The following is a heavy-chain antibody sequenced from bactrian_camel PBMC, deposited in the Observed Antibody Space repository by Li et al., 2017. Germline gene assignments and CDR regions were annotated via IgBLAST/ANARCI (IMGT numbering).Heavy chain of an antibody. D-gene: IGHD1*01. V-gene: IGHV3S53*01. J-gene: IGHJ4*01. CDR1: GTSYSNIC. Sequence: VQLVESGGGSVQAGGSLRLSCTTSGTSYSNICMGWLRQSPGKEREVVAAIGSDGPTGYAEFVRGRFTISQDNAKNTLFLRMGSMKPEDTAMYYCAPGCEPRPAECSGYYGRGQGTQVTVS. CDR2: IGSDGPT. CDR3: APGCEPRPAECSGYYG.